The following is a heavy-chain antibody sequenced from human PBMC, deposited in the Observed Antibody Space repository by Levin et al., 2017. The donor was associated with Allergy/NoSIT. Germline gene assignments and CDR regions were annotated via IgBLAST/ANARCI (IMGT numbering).Heavy chain of an antibody. CDR1: GFTFSSYS. V-gene: IGHV3-48*01. D-gene: IGHD5-18*01. J-gene: IGHJ4*02. CDR3: ALGSNTAMVDY. CDR2: ISSSSSTI. Sequence: GGSLRLSCAASGFTFSSYSMNWVRQAPGKGLEWVSYISSSSSTIYYADSVKGRFTISRDNAKTSLYLQMNSLRAEDTAVYYCALGSNTAMVDYWGQGTLVTVSS.